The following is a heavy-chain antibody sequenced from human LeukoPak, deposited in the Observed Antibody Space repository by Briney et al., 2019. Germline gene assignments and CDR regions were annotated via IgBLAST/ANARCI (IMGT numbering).Heavy chain of an antibody. D-gene: IGHD1-1*01. CDR2: ISTRDTFI. V-gene: IGHV3-21*01. CDR1: GFTFTTYS. CDR3: ARWKPRSDALDV. J-gene: IGHJ3*01. Sequence: PGGSLRLSCEASGFTFTTYSMTWVRQTPGEGLEWVSSISTRDTFINYADSVKGRFTISRDNAKNSLFLQMTSLRAEDTAMYYCARWKPRSDALDVWGKRTMVMVSS.